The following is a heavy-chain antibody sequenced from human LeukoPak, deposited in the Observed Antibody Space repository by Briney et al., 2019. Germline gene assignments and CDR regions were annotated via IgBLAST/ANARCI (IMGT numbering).Heavy chain of an antibody. Sequence: GASVKVSCKASGGTFSSYAISWVRQAPGQGLEWMGGIIPIFGTANYAQKFQGRVTITADESTSTAYMELSGLRSEDTAVYYCARDTRTGRYYDFWSGYYRPYGMDVWGQGTTVTVSS. CDR1: GGTFSSYA. V-gene: IGHV1-69*13. CDR3: ARDTRTGRYYDFWSGYYRPYGMDV. D-gene: IGHD3-3*01. CDR2: IIPIFGTA. J-gene: IGHJ6*02.